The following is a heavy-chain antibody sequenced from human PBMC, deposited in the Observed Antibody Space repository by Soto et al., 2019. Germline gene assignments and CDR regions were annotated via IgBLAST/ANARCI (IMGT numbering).Heavy chain of an antibody. Sequence: QITLKESGPTLVKPTQTLTLTCTFSGFSLTTSGVGVGWIRQPPGKALEWLALIYWDDGKRYSPSLKSRLTITTDTSKNQVVLTMTHMDPVDTATYYCAHARHPYYDDGMDVWGQGTTVTVSS. CDR1: GFSLTTSGVG. CDR2: IYWDDGK. V-gene: IGHV2-5*02. J-gene: IGHJ6*02. CDR3: AHARHPYYDDGMDV.